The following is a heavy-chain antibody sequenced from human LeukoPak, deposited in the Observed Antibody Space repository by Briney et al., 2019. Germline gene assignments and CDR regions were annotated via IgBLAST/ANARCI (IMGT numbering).Heavy chain of an antibody. CDR1: GFTFSSYG. CDR2: IWYDGSNK. CDR3: ARVLVGATGGVDV. D-gene: IGHD1-26*01. J-gene: IGHJ6*02. Sequence: GRSLRLSCAASGFTFSSYGMHWVRQAPGKGLEWVAVIWYDGSNKYYADSVKGRFTISRDNSKNTLYLQMNSLRAEDTAVYYCARVLVGATGGVDVWGQGTTVTVSS. V-gene: IGHV3-33*01.